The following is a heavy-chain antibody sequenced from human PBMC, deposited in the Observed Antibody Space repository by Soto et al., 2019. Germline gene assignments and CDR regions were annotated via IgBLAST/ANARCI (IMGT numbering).Heavy chain of an antibody. CDR1: GYTFTSYA. V-gene: IGHV1-3*01. Sequence: QVQLVQSGAEVKKPGASVKVSCKASGYTFTSYAIHWVRQAPGQRLEWMGWINAGNGNTKYSQKFQDRVTITRDTXXXXXXXXXXSXXXXXXAXYYCARDLGGWPDYWGQGTLVTVSS. CDR2: INAGNGNT. D-gene: IGHD6-19*01. CDR3: ARDLGGWPDY. J-gene: IGHJ4*02.